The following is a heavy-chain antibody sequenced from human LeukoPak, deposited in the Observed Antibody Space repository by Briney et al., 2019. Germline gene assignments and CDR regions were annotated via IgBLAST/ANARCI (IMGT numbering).Heavy chain of an antibody. CDR1: GFTFNSYW. D-gene: IGHD2-15*01. CDR3: ARHSRGSPIDD. V-gene: IGHV3-7*01. J-gene: IGHJ4*02. Sequence: GGSLRLSCAASGFTFNSYWMSWVRRAPEKGPEWLANIRQDGSDKQYVDSVKGRFTISGDNAKNSLYLQMNSLSAEDTAVYYCARHSRGSPIDDWGQGTLVTDSS. CDR2: IRQDGSDK.